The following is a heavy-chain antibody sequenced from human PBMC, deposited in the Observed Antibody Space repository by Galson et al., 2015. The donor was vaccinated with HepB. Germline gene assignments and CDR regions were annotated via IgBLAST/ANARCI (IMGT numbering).Heavy chain of an antibody. J-gene: IGHJ4*02. CDR3: AKPHYYGSGTYISPTDH. Sequence: SLRLSCAASGFTFSSFGFHWVRQAPGRGLEWVAVISSDGSKRYYADSVKGRFTISRDNSKNTLYLQMNSLRVDDTAVYYCAKPHYYGSGTYISPTDHWGQGTLVTVSS. CDR1: GFTFSSFG. CDR2: ISSDGSKR. D-gene: IGHD3-10*01. V-gene: IGHV3-30*18.